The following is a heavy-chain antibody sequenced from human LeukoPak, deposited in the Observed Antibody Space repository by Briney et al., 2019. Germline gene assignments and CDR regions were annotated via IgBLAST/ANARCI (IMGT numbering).Heavy chain of an antibody. CDR3: AKGSKEVLFTRDHCMDV. Sequence: GGSLRLSCAASGFTFSSYAMNWVRQAPGKGLEWVSAITGSGGRTYYADSVKGRFTISRDNSKNTLYLQMNSLRAEDTAIYYCAKGSKEVLFTRDHCMDVWGKGTTVTISS. V-gene: IGHV3-23*01. J-gene: IGHJ6*03. D-gene: IGHD3-3*01. CDR1: GFTFSSYA. CDR2: ITGSGGRT.